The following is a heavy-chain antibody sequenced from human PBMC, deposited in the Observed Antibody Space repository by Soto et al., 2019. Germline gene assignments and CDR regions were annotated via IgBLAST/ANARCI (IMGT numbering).Heavy chain of an antibody. J-gene: IGHJ4*02. CDR1: GLTFNSYV. D-gene: IGHD3-22*01. Sequence: GGSLRLSCAASGLTFNSYVMTWVRQAPGEGLEWVSSISRSGRGSAYYADSVKGRFTISRDNSENTLFLQMNNLRDEDTALYYCARGRYFDSSDYWVANLPFDHWGLGTLVTVSS. CDR2: ISRSGRGSA. V-gene: IGHV3-23*01. CDR3: ARGRYFDSSDYWVANLPFDH.